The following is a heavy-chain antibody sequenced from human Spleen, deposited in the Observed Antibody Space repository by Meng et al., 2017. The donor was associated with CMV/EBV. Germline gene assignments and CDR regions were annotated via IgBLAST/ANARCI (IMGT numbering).Heavy chain of an antibody. D-gene: IGHD1-26*01. J-gene: IGHJ4*02. V-gene: IGHV3-53*05. CDR1: GFTVSGNY. CDR3: ARGRGLTGVGDY. CDR2: IYSGGST. Sequence: GGSLRLSCAASGFTVSGNYMSWVRQGPGKGLEWVSLIYSGGSTYYADSVKGRFTISRDNSKNTLYLQMNSLKTEDTAVYKCARGRGLTGVGDYWGQGTLVTVSS.